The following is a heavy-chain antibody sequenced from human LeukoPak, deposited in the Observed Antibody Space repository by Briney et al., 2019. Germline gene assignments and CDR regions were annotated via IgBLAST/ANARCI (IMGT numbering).Heavy chain of an antibody. V-gene: IGHV1-2*02. Sequence: ASVKVSCKASGGTFTGYYMHWVRQAPGQGLEWMGWINPNSGGTNYAQKFQGRVTMTRDTSISTAYMELSRLRSDDTAVYYCARDYCGGDCFPSHWGQGTLVTVSS. CDR1: GGTFTGYY. CDR3: ARDYCGGDCFPSH. CDR2: INPNSGGT. D-gene: IGHD2-21*02. J-gene: IGHJ4*02.